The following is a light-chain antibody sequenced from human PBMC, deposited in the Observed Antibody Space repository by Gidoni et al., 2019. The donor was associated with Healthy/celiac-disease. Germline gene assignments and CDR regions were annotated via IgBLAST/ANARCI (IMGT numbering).Light chain of an antibody. J-gene: IGKJ4*01. V-gene: IGKV3-11*01. CDR2: DAS. CDR1: QSVSSY. Sequence: EIVLTQSPATLSLSPGERATLSCRASQSVSSYLAWYQQTPGQAPRHLIYDASNRATGIPARFSGSGSGTDFTLTISSLEPEDFAVYYCQQRSNWPPLTFGGGTKVEIK. CDR3: QQRSNWPPLT.